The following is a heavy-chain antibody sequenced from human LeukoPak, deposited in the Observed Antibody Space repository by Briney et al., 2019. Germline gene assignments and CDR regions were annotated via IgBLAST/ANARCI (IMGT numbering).Heavy chain of an antibody. J-gene: IGHJ4*02. Sequence: GGSLRLSCAASGFTFSSYAMSWVRQAPGKGLEWVSTISGSGAGTYYADSVKGRFTISRDNPKNTLYLQMNSLRAEDTAIYYCAKGTRGSGTSYNNDYWGQGTLVTVSS. D-gene: IGHD3-10*01. CDR3: AKGTRGSGTSYNNDY. CDR1: GFTFSSYA. V-gene: IGHV3-23*01. CDR2: ISGSGAGT.